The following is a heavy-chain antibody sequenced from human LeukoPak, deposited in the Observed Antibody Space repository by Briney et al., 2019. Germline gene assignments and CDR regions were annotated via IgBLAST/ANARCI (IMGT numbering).Heavy chain of an antibody. J-gene: IGHJ6*04. Sequence: SVKVFCKASGGTFSSYAISRVRQAPGQGLEWMGGIIPIFGTANYAQKFQGRVTITADKSTSTAYMELSSLRSEDTAVCYCARDPDTASPMDVWGKGTTVTVSS. D-gene: IGHD5-18*01. CDR3: ARDPDTASPMDV. CDR1: GGTFSSYA. CDR2: IIPIFGTA. V-gene: IGHV1-69*06.